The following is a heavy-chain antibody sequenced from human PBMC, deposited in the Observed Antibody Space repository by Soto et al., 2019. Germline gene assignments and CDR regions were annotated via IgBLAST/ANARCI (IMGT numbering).Heavy chain of an antibody. CDR2: IYYSGST. V-gene: IGHV4-31*01. CDR1: GGSISSGGYY. J-gene: IGHJ4*02. CDR3: ARDLLT. Sequence: QVQLQESGPGLVKPSQTLSLTCTVSGGSISSGGYYWNWIRQHPGKGLEWIGYIYYSGSTYYNPSQQILLTLSVDTCKNHFSLKLYSVTASDTAVYNSARDLLTWGQGTLVTVSS.